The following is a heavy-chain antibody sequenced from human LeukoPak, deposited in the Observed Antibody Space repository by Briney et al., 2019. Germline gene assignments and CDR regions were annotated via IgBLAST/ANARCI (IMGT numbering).Heavy chain of an antibody. CDR3: ARGRLYCSGGSCYYMDV. Sequence: ASVKVSCKASGYTFTSYDINWVRQAPGQGLEWMGWMNPNRGNTGYAQKFQGRVTMTRNTSISTAYMELSSLRSEDTAVYYCARGRLYCSGGSCYYMDVWGKGTTVTVSS. CDR1: GYTFTSYD. D-gene: IGHD2-15*01. J-gene: IGHJ6*03. CDR2: MNPNRGNT. V-gene: IGHV1-8*01.